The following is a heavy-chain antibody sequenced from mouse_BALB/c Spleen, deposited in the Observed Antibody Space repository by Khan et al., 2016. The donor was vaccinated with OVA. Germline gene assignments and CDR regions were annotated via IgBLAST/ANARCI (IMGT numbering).Heavy chain of an antibody. CDR1: GFSLTDYG. V-gene: IGHV2-6-5*01. CDR2: IWGGGST. J-gene: IGHJ4*01. CDR3: AKGVWSYYFALDY. Sequence: QVQLKQSGPGLVAPSQSLSITCTVSGFSLTDYGVSWIRQPPGKGLEWLGVIWGGGSTSYNSALKSRLSISKDNSKSQVLLKMSSLQTDDTAMYYCAKGVWSYYFALDYWGQGTSVTVSS.